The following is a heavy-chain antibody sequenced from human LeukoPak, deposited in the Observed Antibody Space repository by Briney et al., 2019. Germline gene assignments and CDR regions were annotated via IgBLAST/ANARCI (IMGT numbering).Heavy chain of an antibody. CDR1: GYTFTSYG. CDR2: ISAYNGNT. V-gene: IGHV1-18*01. J-gene: IGHJ6*02. CDR3: ARGSGRFLEWLEYYYYGMDV. D-gene: IGHD3-3*01. Sequence: ASVKVSCKASGYTFTSYGISWVRQAPGQGLEWMGWISAYNGNTNYAQKLQGRVTMTTDTSTSTAYMELRCLRSDDTAVYYCARGSGRFLEWLEYYYYGMDVWGQGTTVTVSS.